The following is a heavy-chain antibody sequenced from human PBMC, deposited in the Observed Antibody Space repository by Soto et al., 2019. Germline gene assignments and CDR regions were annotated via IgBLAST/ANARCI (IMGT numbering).Heavy chain of an antibody. CDR2: INPGDGTT. V-gene: IGHV1-46*01. J-gene: IGHJ4*02. D-gene: IGHD6-6*01. Sequence: QVQMVQSGAEVKKPGASVKVSCKASGYSFTSHYIHWVRQAPGQGLEWMGIINPGDGTTRYAQMFYGRVTMTGDTSTSTVYMELRSLRSDDTAVYYCARSYVTSRPLGYWGQGTLVTVSS. CDR3: ARSYVTSRPLGY. CDR1: GYSFTSHY.